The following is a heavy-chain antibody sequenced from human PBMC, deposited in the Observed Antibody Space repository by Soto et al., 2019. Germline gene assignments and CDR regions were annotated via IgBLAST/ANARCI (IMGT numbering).Heavy chain of an antibody. D-gene: IGHD2-15*01. Sequence: PSETLSLTCAGYGGSFSGYYLSWIRQPPGKGLEWIGEINHSGSTNYNPSLKSRVTISVDTSKNQFSLKLSSVTAADTAVYYCARGLAATPDAFDIWGQGTMVTVSS. CDR3: ARGLAATPDAFDI. CDR1: GGSFSGYY. CDR2: INHSGST. V-gene: IGHV4-34*01. J-gene: IGHJ3*02.